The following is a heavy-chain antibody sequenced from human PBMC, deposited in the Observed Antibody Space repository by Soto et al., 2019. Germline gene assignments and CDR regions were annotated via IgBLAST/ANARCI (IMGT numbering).Heavy chain of an antibody. CDR1: AYTFTSYA. Sequence: ASVKVSCKASAYTFTSYAMHRVRQAPGQRLERMGWINAGNGNTKYSQKFQGRVTITRDTSASTAYMELSSLRSEDTAVYYCARDHWEYSSSHDTYYYYYGMDVWGQGTTVSVSS. D-gene: IGHD6-6*01. V-gene: IGHV1-3*01. J-gene: IGHJ6*02. CDR2: INAGNGNT. CDR3: ARDHWEYSSSHDTYYYYYGMDV.